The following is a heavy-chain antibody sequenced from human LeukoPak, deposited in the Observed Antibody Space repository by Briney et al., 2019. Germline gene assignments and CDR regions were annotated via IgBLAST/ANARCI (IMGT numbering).Heavy chain of an antibody. J-gene: IGHJ6*02. Sequence: GGSLRLSCAASEFTFSSYSMNWVRQAPGKGLEWVSSISSSSSYIYYADSVKGRFTISRDNAKNSLYLQMNSLRAEDTAVYYCARDPPYYGMDVWGQGTTVTVSS. CDR2: ISSSSSYI. V-gene: IGHV3-21*01. CDR3: ARDPPYYGMDV. CDR1: EFTFSSYS.